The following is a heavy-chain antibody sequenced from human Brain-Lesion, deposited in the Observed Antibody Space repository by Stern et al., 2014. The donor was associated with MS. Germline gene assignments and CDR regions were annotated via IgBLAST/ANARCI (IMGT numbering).Heavy chain of an antibody. CDR3: ARDITGSSAYFAY. CDR2: ISWNSGTI. J-gene: IGHJ4*02. Sequence: QLVESGGDLVQPGRSLRLSCAAFGFTFDDYAMHLVRQAPRQGLDWVAGISWNSGTIGYADSVKGRFTTSRDNAYSSLYLQMNSLRPEDTALYYCARDITGSSAYFAYWGQGTLVTVSS. V-gene: IGHV3-9*01. D-gene: IGHD1-14*01. CDR1: GFTFDDYA.